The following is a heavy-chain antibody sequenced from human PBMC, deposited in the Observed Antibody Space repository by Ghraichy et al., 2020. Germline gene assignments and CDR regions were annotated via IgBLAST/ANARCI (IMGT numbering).Heavy chain of an antibody. Sequence: GGSLRLSCLASGFSSSRYLMNWVRQAPGKGLEWVANINQDGSEKYYVDSVEGRFTISRDNAKNLVSLQMNSLRVEDTAVYYCARDASGTQSGYAFDIWGQGTMVSGSS. D-gene: IGHD1-26*01. V-gene: IGHV3-7*03. J-gene: IGHJ3*02. CDR2: INQDGSEK. CDR1: GFSSSRYL. CDR3: ARDASGTQSGYAFDI.